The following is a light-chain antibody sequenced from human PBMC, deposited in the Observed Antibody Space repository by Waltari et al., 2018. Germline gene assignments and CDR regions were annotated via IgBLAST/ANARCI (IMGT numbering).Light chain of an antibody. CDR3: SSYTPSGTLV. J-gene: IGLJ2*01. CDR1: SSEVGTYNR. V-gene: IGLV2-18*02. Sequence: QSALTQPPSVSGSPGQSVTISCSGTSSEVGTYNRVSWSQHPPGTAPKLIIFALRSRPEGVPTRFSGSKSGSTAPLTISGLQAEDEGDYYCSSYTPSGTLVFGGGTKLTVL. CDR2: ALR.